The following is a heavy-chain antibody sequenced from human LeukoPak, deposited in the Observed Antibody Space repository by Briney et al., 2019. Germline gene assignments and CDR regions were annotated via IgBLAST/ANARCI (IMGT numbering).Heavy chain of an antibody. CDR2: IYYSGST. CDR3: ARHRCSSTSCYFRAWYMDV. V-gene: IGHV4-39*01. Sequence: SETLSLTCTVSGGSISSSSYYWGWIRQPPGKGLEWIGSIYYSGSTYYNPSLKSRVTISVDTSKNQFSLKLSSVTAADTAVYYCARHRCSSTSCYFRAWYMDVWGKGTTVTVSS. CDR1: GGSISSSSYY. D-gene: IGHD2-2*01. J-gene: IGHJ6*03.